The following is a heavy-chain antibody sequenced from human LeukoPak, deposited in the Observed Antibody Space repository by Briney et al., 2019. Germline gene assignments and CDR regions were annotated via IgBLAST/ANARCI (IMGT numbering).Heavy chain of an antibody. CDR2: IYSGGST. V-gene: IGHV3-53*01. CDR1: EFTVSSNY. D-gene: IGHD5-12*01. Sequence: PGGSLRLSCAASEFTVSSNYMSWVRQAPGKGLEWVSVIYSGGSTYYADSVKGRFTISRDNSKNTLYLQMNSLRAEDTAVYYCASGYSGYDIPFFDYWGQGTLVTVSS. J-gene: IGHJ4*02. CDR3: ASGYSGYDIPFFDY.